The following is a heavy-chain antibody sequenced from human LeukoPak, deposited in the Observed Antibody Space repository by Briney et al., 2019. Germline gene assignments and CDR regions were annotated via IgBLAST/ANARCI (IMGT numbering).Heavy chain of an antibody. CDR1: GFTFSTYA. CDR2: ISGSGGTT. CDR3: AKSMYDFWSGNGLGYFDL. V-gene: IGHV3-23*01. D-gene: IGHD3-3*01. J-gene: IGHJ2*01. Sequence: PGESLRLSCTASGFTFSTYAMSWVRQAPGKGLVWVSGISGSGGTTYYADSVKGRFTFSRDNSKNTLYLQMNSPRAEDTAVYYCAKSMYDFWSGNGLGYFDLWGRGTLVTVSS.